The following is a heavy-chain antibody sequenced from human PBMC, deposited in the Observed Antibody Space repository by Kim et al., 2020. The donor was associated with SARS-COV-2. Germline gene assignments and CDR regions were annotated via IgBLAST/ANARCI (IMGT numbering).Heavy chain of an antibody. CDR1: GYTFTSYG. Sequence: ASVKVSCKASGYTFTSYGISWVRQAPGQGLEWMGWISAYNGNTNYAQKLQGRVTMTTDTSTSTAYMELRSLRSDDTAVYYCAREPGGGGLPSYYYGMDVWGQGTTVTVSS. CDR2: ISAYNGNT. V-gene: IGHV1-18*01. J-gene: IGHJ6*02. CDR3: AREPGGGGLPSYYYGMDV. D-gene: IGHD3-10*01.